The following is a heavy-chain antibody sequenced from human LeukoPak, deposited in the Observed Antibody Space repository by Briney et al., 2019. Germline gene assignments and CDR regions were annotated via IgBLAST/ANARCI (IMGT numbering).Heavy chain of an antibody. CDR2: AYYTGGT. CDR1: GGSVASTGCY. CDR3: GRHVSNGWDYHYGLDV. D-gene: IGHD6-19*01. J-gene: IGHJ6*02. Sequence: SETLSLTCTVSGGSVASTGCYWGWIRQPPGKGLEWIGSAYYTGGTYSTPSLKSRLTISVDTSRNQFALTLSSVTAADTAVYYCGRHVSNGWDYHYGLDVWGQGTTVTVSS. V-gene: IGHV4-39*01.